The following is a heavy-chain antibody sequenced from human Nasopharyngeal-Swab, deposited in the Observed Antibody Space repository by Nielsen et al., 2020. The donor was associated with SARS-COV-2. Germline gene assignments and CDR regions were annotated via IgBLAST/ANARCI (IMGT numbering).Heavy chain of an antibody. D-gene: IGHD3-3*01. Sequence: WIRQPPGKGLEWVGRIKSKTDGGTTDYAAPVKGRFTISRDDSKSIAYLQMNSLKTEDTAVYYCTRSDYDDWLYYYYYMDVWGKGTTVTVSS. CDR3: TRSDYDDWLYYYYYMDV. V-gene: IGHV3-15*01. CDR2: IKSKTDGGTT. J-gene: IGHJ6*03.